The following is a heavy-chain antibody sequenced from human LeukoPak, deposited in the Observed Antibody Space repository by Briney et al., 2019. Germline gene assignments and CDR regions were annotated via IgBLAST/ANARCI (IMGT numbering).Heavy chain of an antibody. CDR1: GFTFSNYA. CDR3: VIWGDYDVLTGYYVPDY. V-gene: IGHV3-23*01. D-gene: IGHD3-9*01. Sequence: GGSLRLSCVASGFTFSNYAMSWVRQAPGKGLERVSAITGSGTNRYYADSLKGRFTTSRDNSKNTVFLQMNSLRHDDTAIYYCVIWGDYDVLTGYYVPDYWGQGTLVTVAS. J-gene: IGHJ4*02. CDR2: ITGSGTNR.